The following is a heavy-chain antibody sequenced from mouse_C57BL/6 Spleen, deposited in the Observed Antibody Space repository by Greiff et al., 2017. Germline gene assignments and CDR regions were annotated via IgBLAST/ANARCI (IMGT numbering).Heavy chain of an antibody. CDR3: ARGGGNSDY. Sequence: VQLQQPGAELVRPGSSVKLSCKASGYTFTSYWMDWVKQRPGQGLEWIGNIYPSDSETHYNQKFKDKATLTVDKSSSTAYMQPSRLTSEDSAVYYSARGGGNSDYWGQGTTRTVSS. CDR2: IYPSDSET. J-gene: IGHJ2*01. V-gene: IGHV1-61*01. D-gene: IGHD2-1*01. CDR1: GYTFTSYW.